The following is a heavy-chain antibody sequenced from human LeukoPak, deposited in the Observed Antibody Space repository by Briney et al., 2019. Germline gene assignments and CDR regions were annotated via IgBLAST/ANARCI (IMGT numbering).Heavy chain of an antibody. D-gene: IGHD6-13*01. J-gene: IGHJ4*02. CDR3: ARDSGRWYSSREYYFDY. CDR1: GYTFTSYY. Sequence: ASVQVSCKASGYTFTSYYMHGVRQAPGRGREWMGIINPSGGSTSYAQKFQGRVTMTRDMSTSTVYMELSSLRSEDTAVYYCARDSGRWYSSREYYFDYWGQGTLVTVSS. CDR2: INPSGGST. V-gene: IGHV1-46*01.